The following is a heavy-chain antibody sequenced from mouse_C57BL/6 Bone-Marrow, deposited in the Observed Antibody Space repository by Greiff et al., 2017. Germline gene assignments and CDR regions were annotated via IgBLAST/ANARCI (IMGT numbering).Heavy chain of an antibody. D-gene: IGHD1-1*01. CDR3: AKNYYGSSYYY. CDR1: GYTFTSYW. Sequence: QVQLKESGAELAKPGASVMLSCKASGYTFTSYWMHWVKQTPGQGLEWIGYSNPGSGYTKYNQKFKDKATLTADKSSSTAYMQLSSLTYEDSAVYYCAKNYYGSSYYYWGQGTALTVSA. J-gene: IGHJ2*01. V-gene: IGHV1-7*01. CDR2: SNPGSGYT.